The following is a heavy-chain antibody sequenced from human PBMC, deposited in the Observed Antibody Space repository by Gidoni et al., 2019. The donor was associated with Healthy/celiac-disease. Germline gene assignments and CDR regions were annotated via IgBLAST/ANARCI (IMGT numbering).Heavy chain of an antibody. Sequence: EVQLFESGGGLVQPGGSLRLSCAASGFTFSSYAMSWVRQAPGKGLEWVSAISGSGGSTYYADSVKGRFTISRDNSKNTLYLQMNSLRAEDTAVYYCAKDRLRIAARSGGMDVWGQGTTVTVSS. J-gene: IGHJ6*02. CDR3: AKDRLRIAARSGGMDV. CDR1: GFTFSSYA. D-gene: IGHD6-6*01. V-gene: IGHV3-23*01. CDR2: ISGSGGST.